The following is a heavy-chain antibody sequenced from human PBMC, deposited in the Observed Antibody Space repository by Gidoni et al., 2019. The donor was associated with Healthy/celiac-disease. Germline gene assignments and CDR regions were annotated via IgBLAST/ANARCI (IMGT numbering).Heavy chain of an antibody. V-gene: IGHV6-1*01. CDR1: GYSVPINSAA. CDR2: TYYRSKSYN. Sequence: VQLQLSGPGLVKPSQTLSLTCAISGYSVPINSAAWNWLWQSPSRGLEWLGRTYYRSKSYNDCAVAVKSRITINPDTSKNQFSLQLNSVTPEDTAVYYCARGDDSSGYYYNYWGQGTLVTVSS. CDR3: ARGDDSSGYYYNY. J-gene: IGHJ4*02. D-gene: IGHD3-22*01.